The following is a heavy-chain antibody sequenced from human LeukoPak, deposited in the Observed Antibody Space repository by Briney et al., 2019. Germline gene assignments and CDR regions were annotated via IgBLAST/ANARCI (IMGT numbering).Heavy chain of an antibody. Sequence: ESGPTLVKPTQTLTLTCTFSGFSLSTSGVGVGWIRQPPGKALEWLALIYWDDDKRYSPYLKTRLTITRDTSKNQVVRTMTNMEPVDTATYYCAHSLVSEGDSWFDPWGQGTLVTVSS. V-gene: IGHV2-5*02. CDR2: IYWDDDK. CDR3: AHSLVSEGDSWFDP. CDR1: GFSLSTSGVG. J-gene: IGHJ5*02.